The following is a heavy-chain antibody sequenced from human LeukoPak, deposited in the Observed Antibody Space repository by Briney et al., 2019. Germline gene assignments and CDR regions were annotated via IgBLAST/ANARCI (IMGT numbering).Heavy chain of an antibody. CDR1: GGSISSYY. V-gene: IGHV4-59*08. Sequence: SETLSLTCTVSGGSISSYYWSWIRQPPGKGLEWIGYIYYSGSTNYNPSLKSRVTISVDTSKNQFSLKLSSVTAAGTAVYYCARRRGSGMDVWGQGTTVTVSS. CDR3: ARRRGSGMDV. J-gene: IGHJ6*02. CDR2: IYYSGST. D-gene: IGHD3-10*01.